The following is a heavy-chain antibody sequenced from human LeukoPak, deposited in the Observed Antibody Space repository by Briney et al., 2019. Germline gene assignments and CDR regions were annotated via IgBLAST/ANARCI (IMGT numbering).Heavy chain of an antibody. D-gene: IGHD3-3*01. CDR1: GYTFTSYG. Sequence: APVKVSCKASGYTFTSYGITWVRRAHGQGLEWLGWIRVYNGNTNYAQKLQGRVTMTTDTSTSTAYMELRSLRSEDTAVYYCATKDYWGQGTLVTVSS. CDR3: ATKDY. CDR2: IRVYNGNT. J-gene: IGHJ4*02. V-gene: IGHV1-18*01.